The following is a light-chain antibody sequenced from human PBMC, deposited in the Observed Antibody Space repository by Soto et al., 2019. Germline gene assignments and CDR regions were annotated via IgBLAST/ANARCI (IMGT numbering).Light chain of an antibody. CDR3: CSYASSGTLL. CDR1: SGDIGRYNL. V-gene: IGLV2-23*01. J-gene: IGLJ3*02. CDR2: EGS. Sequence: QSALTQPASLSGSPGQSITISCTGTSGDIGRYNLVSWFQQFPAKAPKVIIYEGSERPSGVSDRFSGSQSGNTASLTISGLRAEDEDDYYCCSYASSGTLLFGGGTKLTVL.